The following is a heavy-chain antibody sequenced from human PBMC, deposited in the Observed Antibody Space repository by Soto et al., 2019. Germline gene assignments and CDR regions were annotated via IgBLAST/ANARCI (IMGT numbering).Heavy chain of an antibody. J-gene: IGHJ4*02. Sequence: SETLSLTCTVSGDSISGDTYFWGWIRQPPGKGLECIAIMFYRRSTYCKPSVQSRASVVTETSKNQVSLKLRSMTAASTPVYYCASHVRDFSSPGSYDYFEYWGQGILVTVSS. D-gene: IGHD3-10*01. CDR2: MFYRRST. CDR1: GDSISGDTYF. V-gene: IGHV4-39*01. CDR3: ASHVRDFSSPGSYDYFEY.